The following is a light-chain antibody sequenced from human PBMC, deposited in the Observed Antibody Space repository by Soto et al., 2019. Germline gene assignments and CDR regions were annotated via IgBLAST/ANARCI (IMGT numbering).Light chain of an antibody. CDR1: SSNIGAGYD. J-gene: IGLJ1*01. Sequence: QSVLAQPPSVSGAPGQKVTTSCTGSSSNIGAGYDLHWYQQLPGTAPKLLLYGNSNRLSGVPDRFSGSKSGTSASLAITGLQAEDEADYYCQSYDSSLSAYVFGTGTKVTVL. CDR3: QSYDSSLSAYV. V-gene: IGLV1-40*01. CDR2: GNS.